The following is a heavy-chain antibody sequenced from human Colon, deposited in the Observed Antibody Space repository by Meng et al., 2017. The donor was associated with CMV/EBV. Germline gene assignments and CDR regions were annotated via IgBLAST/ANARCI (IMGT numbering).Heavy chain of an antibody. CDR2: ISGSGSAT. J-gene: IGHJ6*02. D-gene: IGHD5-12*01. CDR1: GFTFSNYE. V-gene: IGHV3-48*03. Sequence: GESLKISCVASGFTFSNYEMNWVRQAPGKGLEWVSYISGSGSATNYVDSVKGRFTISRDNARNSMDLQMNSLRDEDTAMYYCVRDARDGYSGGAGYGMDVWGQGTTVTVSS. CDR3: VRDARDGYSGGAGYGMDV.